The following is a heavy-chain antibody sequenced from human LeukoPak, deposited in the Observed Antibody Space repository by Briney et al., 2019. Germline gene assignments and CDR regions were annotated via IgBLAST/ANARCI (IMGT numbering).Heavy chain of an antibody. Sequence: GGSQRLSCAASGFTFSSYAMSWVRQAPGKGLEWVSSISGSDGTTYYADSVKGRFTISRDNSKYTLSLQMNSLRTEDTAVYYCTTVAVVVAATRGGQGTLVTVSS. CDR3: TTVAVVVAATR. D-gene: IGHD2-15*01. CDR2: ISGSDGTT. V-gene: IGHV3-23*01. CDR1: GFTFSSYA. J-gene: IGHJ4*02.